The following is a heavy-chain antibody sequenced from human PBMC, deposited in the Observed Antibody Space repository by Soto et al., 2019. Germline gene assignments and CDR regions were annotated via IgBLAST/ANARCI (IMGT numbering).Heavy chain of an antibody. CDR1: GFTFNDYS. CDR2: ISSSGTYI. V-gene: IGHV3-21*01. J-gene: IGHJ6*02. Sequence: GGSLRLSCEASGFTFNDYSMDWVRQAPEKGLEWVSSISSSGTYIYYADSVKGRFAIPRDNANNVMYLQMDTLRAEDTAVYYCVRAGHVFDVHYYGMDLWGQGTTVTAP. D-gene: IGHD3-10*01. CDR3: VRAGHVFDVHYYGMDL.